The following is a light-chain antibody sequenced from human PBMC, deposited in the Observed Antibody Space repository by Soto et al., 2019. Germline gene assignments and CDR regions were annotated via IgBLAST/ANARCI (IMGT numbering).Light chain of an antibody. Sequence: AIQMTQSPCSLSASVGDRVTITCRASQGIRKDLGWYQQKPGKAPNLLIYAASNLQSGVPSRFSGSGSGTDFTLTINSLQPEDFATYYCLQDYNYPRTFGQGTKVEIK. CDR1: QGIRKD. J-gene: IGKJ1*01. CDR3: LQDYNYPRT. V-gene: IGKV1-6*01. CDR2: AAS.